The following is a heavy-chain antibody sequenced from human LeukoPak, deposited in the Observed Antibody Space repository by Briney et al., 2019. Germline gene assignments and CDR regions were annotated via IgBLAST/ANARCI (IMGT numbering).Heavy chain of an antibody. CDR2: IYSRGST. D-gene: IGHD6-19*01. CDR1: GGSISSYY. CDR3: ARDPMAGTFRAFDS. V-gene: IGHV4-4*07. J-gene: IGHJ3*02. Sequence: SEALSLTCTVSGGSISSYYWSWIRQPAGKGLEWIGRIYSRGSTNYNPSLQSRVTMSVDTSKNQISLKLDSVTAADTAVYYCARDPMAGTFRAFDSWGQGTMVTVSS.